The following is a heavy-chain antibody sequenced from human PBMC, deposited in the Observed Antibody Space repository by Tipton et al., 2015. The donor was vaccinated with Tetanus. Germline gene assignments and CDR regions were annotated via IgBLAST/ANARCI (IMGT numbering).Heavy chain of an antibody. Sequence: TLSLTCTVSGASFSSGDYYWSWIRKPPGKDLEWIGYIYQTGTTYYNPSLKGRVTISMDRSNTQLSLRLDSLTAADTAVYYCARAAGFLGLTHDFWGRGTLVIVSS. J-gene: IGHJ4*02. CDR2: IYQTGTT. V-gene: IGHV4-30-4*01. D-gene: IGHD2/OR15-2a*01. CDR1: GASFSSGDYY. CDR3: ARAAGFLGLTHDF.